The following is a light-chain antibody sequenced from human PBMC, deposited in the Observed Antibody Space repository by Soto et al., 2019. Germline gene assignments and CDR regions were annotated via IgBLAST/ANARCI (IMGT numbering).Light chain of an antibody. CDR1: QSISSW. CDR3: QQSYSTSWT. V-gene: IGKV1-39*01. J-gene: IGKJ1*01. CDR2: AAS. Sequence: DIQMTQSPSSLSASVGDRVTITCRAGQSISSWLAWYQQKPGKAPKLLIYAASGLHSGVPSTFSASGSGTDFTLTISSLQPEDFATYYCQQSYSTSWTCGQGTKVDI.